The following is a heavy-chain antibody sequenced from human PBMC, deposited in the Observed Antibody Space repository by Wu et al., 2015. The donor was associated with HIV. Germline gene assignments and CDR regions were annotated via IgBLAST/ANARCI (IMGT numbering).Heavy chain of an antibody. CDR2: INPTGDST. D-gene: IGHD1-1*01. V-gene: IGHV1-46*01. CDR3: ATSTTTLNWFDV. J-gene: IGHJ5*01. CDR1: GHIFTTNY. Sequence: QVQLVQSGAEVKKPGASVKVSCKASGHIFTTNYIQWVRQAPGQGLEWMGIINPTGDSTDFAQKFQGRVTLTRDTSTSTGYMELSSLRSEDTAIYYCATSTTTLNWFDVLGPGNPGHRLL.